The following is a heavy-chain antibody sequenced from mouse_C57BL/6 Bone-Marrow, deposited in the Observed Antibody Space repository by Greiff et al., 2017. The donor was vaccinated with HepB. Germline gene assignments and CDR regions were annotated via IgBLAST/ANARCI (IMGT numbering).Heavy chain of an antibody. D-gene: IGHD1-1*01. J-gene: IGHJ1*01. CDR3: ARSAYYYGSYWYFDV. CDR2: ISSGSNTV. CDR1: GFTFSSFG. Sequence: EVMLVESGGGLVQPGGSRKLSCAASGFTFSSFGMHWVRQAPEKGLAWVAYISSGSNTVYFVDNMKGRFNISRDNPKNTLCLQMTSLRSEDTAKYYCARSAYYYGSYWYFDVWGAGTTVTVSS. V-gene: IGHV5-17*02.